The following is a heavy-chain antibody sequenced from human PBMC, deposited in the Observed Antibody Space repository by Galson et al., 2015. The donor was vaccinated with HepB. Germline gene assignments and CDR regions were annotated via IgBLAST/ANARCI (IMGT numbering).Heavy chain of an antibody. Sequence: SLRLSCAASGFTFRNYAMSWVRQAPGKGPEWVGRIRSKGSNYATLYVLSLKGRFTISRDDSKNMAYLYMKSLSIEDTAAYYCSRLGDFSGYSSAWGQGTLVTVSS. CDR3: SRLGDFSGYSSA. V-gene: IGHV3-73*01. CDR2: IRSKGSNYAT. D-gene: IGHD5-18*01. J-gene: IGHJ4*02. CDR1: GFTFRNYA.